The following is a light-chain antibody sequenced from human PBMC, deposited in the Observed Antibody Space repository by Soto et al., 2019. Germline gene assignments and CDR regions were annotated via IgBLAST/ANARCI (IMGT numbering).Light chain of an antibody. Sequence: EIVLTQSPGTLSLSPGERATLSCRASQSVSSSYLAWYQQKPGQAPRLLIYGASSRATGIPDRFSGSGSGTYFTLTISTLETEGFAVYYCQQYGSPPTFGRGTKVDIK. CDR3: QQYGSPPT. V-gene: IGKV3-20*01. J-gene: IGKJ4*02. CDR2: GAS. CDR1: QSVSSSY.